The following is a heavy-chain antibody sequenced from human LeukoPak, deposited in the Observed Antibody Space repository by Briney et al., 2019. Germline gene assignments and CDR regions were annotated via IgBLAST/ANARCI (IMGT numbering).Heavy chain of an antibody. CDR1: GYTFSIYW. Sequence: GGSLRLSCAASGYTFSIYWMHWVRQAPGKGLVWVSRINSDGTTTTYADSVKGRFTISRDNAKSMVYLQMNSLRAEDTAVYYCAKDVGGTIWGQGTLVTVSS. J-gene: IGHJ4*02. D-gene: IGHD1-26*01. CDR2: INSDGTTT. CDR3: AKDVGGTI. V-gene: IGHV3-74*01.